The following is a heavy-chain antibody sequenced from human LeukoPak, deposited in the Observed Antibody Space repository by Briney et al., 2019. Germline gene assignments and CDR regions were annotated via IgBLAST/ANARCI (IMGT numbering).Heavy chain of an antibody. CDR3: ARSLWFESHGAFDI. CDR2: IYSGGIT. CDR1: GFTFSSNY. Sequence: PGGSLRLSCAASGFTFSSNYMTWVRQAPGKGLEWVSVIYSGGITYYADSVKGRFTISRDNSKNTLYLQMNSLRAEDTAVYYCARSLWFESHGAFDIWGQGTMVTVSS. J-gene: IGHJ3*02. V-gene: IGHV3-53*01. D-gene: IGHD3-10*01.